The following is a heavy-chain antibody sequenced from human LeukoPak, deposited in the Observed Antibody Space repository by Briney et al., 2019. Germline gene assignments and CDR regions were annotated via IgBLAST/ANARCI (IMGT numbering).Heavy chain of an antibody. CDR2: IYPGDSDT. J-gene: IGHJ4*02. Sequence: GESLKISCKGSGYTFASYWIGWVRQMPGKGLERMGIIYPGDSDTRYSPSFQGQVTISADKSISTAYLQWSSLKASDTAMYYCARVRDSSASYYFDYWGQGTLVTVSS. CDR1: GYTFASYW. CDR3: ARVRDSSASYYFDY. V-gene: IGHV5-51*01. D-gene: IGHD3-22*01.